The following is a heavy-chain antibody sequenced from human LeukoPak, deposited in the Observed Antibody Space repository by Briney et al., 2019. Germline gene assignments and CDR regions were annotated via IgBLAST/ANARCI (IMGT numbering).Heavy chain of an antibody. CDR2: IRYDGSNK. Sequence: PGGSLRLSCAASGFTFSSYGMHWVRQAPGKGLEWVAFIRYDGSNKYYADSVKGRFTISRDNSKNTPYLQMNSLRAEDTAVYYCAKDLYSSGWPNWFDPWGQGTLVTVSS. CDR3: AKDLYSSGWPNWFDP. D-gene: IGHD6-19*01. J-gene: IGHJ5*02. CDR1: GFTFSSYG. V-gene: IGHV3-30*02.